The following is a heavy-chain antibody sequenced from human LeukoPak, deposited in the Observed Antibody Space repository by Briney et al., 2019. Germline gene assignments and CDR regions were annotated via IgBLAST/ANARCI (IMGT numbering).Heavy chain of an antibody. V-gene: IGHV3-66*01. CDR3: ASGPKRITPFDY. D-gene: IGHD2-15*01. CDR2: IYSGGST. J-gene: IGHJ4*02. CDR1: GFTVSSNY. Sequence: GGSLRLSCAASGFTVSSNYMSWVRQAPGKGLEWVSVIYSGGSTYYADSVKGRFTISRDNSKNTLYLQMNSLRAEDTAVYYCASGPKRITPFDYWGQGTLVTVSS.